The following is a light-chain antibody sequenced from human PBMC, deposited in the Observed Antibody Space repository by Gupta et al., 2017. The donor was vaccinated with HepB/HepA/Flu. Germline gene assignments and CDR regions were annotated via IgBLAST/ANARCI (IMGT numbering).Light chain of an antibody. Sequence: QSALTQPASVSGSPGQSITISCTVTSSDVGSYNLFSWYHQHPGKAPTLMIYDVSKRRSGVSNRFSCSTSGNTASPTVSRLQAEDEADYYCCSSADSTTFPFVFGTGTKLTVL. J-gene: IGLJ1*01. CDR2: DVS. V-gene: IGLV2-23*02. CDR1: SSDVGSYNL. CDR3: CSSADSTTFPFV.